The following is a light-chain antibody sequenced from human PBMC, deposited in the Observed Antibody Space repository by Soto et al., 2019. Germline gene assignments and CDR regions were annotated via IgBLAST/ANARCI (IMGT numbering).Light chain of an antibody. Sequence: QSALTQPPSASGSPGQSVTISCTGSSSDVGGYNFVSWYQQHPGKATKLMIYEVSERPSGVPDRFSGSKSGNTASLTVSGLQADDEADYYCSSYAGTNILVVFGGGTKLTVL. J-gene: IGLJ2*01. CDR1: SSDVGGYNF. V-gene: IGLV2-8*01. CDR2: EVS. CDR3: SSYAGTNILVV.